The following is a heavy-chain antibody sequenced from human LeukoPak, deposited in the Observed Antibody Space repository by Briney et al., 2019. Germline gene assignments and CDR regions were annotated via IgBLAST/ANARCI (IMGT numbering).Heavy chain of an antibody. CDR2: ISWNSGSI. CDR3: AVGGLRFLEWSLDY. D-gene: IGHD3-3*01. CDR1: GFTFDDYA. Sequence: PGGSLRLSCAASGFTFDDYAMHWVRQAPGKGLEWVSGISWNSGSIGHADSVKGRFTISRDNAKNSLYLQMNSLRAEDTAVYYCAVGGLRFLEWSLDYWGQGTLVTVSS. V-gene: IGHV3-9*01. J-gene: IGHJ4*02.